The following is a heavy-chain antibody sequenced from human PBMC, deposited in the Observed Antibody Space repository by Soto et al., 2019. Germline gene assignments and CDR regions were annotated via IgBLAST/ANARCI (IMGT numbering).Heavy chain of an antibody. CDR3: ARAVDTAMVRSLSWFDY. Sequence: ASVKVSCKASGGTFSSYTISWVRQAPGQGLEWMGRIIPILGIANYAQKFQGRVTITADESTSTAYMELSSLRSEDTAVYYCARAVDTAMVRSLSWFDYWGQGTLVTVSS. CDR1: GGTFSSYT. V-gene: IGHV1-69*02. J-gene: IGHJ4*02. D-gene: IGHD5-18*01. CDR2: IIPILGIA.